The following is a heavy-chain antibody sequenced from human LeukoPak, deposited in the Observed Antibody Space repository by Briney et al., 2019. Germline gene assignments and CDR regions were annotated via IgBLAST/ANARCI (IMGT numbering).Heavy chain of an antibody. D-gene: IGHD1-26*01. Sequence: PGGSLRLSCAASGFTFSNYGMHWVRQAPGEGLEWVAFIRYDEINTYYADSVKGRYTISRDSSKNTLYLQMNSLRAEDTAVYYCARDAPGGRPAGNFDYWGQGTLVTVSS. CDR2: IRYDEINT. J-gene: IGHJ4*02. CDR1: GFTFSNYG. V-gene: IGHV3-30*02. CDR3: ARDAPGGRPAGNFDY.